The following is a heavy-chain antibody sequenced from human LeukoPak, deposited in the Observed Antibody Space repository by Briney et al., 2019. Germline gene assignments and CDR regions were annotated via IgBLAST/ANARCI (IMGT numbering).Heavy chain of an antibody. D-gene: IGHD3-22*01. CDR3: ASLNYYDSSGSLDY. V-gene: IGHV1-18*01. J-gene: IGHJ4*02. CDR2: ISAYNGNT. Sequence: ASVKVSCKASGYTFTSYGISWVRQAPGQGLEWMGWISAYNGNTNYAQKLQGRVTMTTDTSTSTAYMELRSLRSDDTAVYYCASLNYYDSSGSLDYWGQGTLVTVSS. CDR1: GYTFTSYG.